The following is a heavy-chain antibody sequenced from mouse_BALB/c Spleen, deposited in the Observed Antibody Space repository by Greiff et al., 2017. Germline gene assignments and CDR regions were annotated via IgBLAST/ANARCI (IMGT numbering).Heavy chain of an antibody. CDR2: ISYSGST. CDR1: GYSITSDYA. V-gene: IGHV3-2*02. Sequence: DVQLQESGPGLVKPSQSLSLTCTVTGYSITSDYAWNWIRQFPGNKLEWMGYISYSGSTSYNPSLKSRISITRDTSKNQFFLQLNSVTTEDTATYYCARVRGNYEYAMDYWGQGTSVTVSS. J-gene: IGHJ4*01. CDR3: ARVRGNYEYAMDY. D-gene: IGHD2-1*01.